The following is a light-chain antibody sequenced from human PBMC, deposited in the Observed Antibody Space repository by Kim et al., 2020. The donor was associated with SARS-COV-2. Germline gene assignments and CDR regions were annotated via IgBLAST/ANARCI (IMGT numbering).Light chain of an antibody. Sequence: EIVLTQSPATLSLSPGERATLSCRASQGVSNHLAWYQQKPGQAPRLLIYEASKRAAGIPARFSGSGSGTDFTLTISRLGPGDSAVYYCQQRGSFGQGTRLEIK. J-gene: IGKJ5*01. V-gene: IGKV3-11*01. CDR3: QQRGS. CDR2: EAS. CDR1: QGVSNH.